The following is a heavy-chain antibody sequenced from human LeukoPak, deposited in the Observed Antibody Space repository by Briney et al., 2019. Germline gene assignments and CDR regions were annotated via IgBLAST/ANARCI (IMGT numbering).Heavy chain of an antibody. Sequence: SETLSLTCAVYGGSFSGYYWSWIRQPPGKGLEWIGEINHSGSTNYNPSLKSRVTISVDTSKNRFSLKLSSVTAADTAVYYCARVDSSGWYELDYWGQGTLVTVSS. J-gene: IGHJ4*02. V-gene: IGHV4-34*01. CDR3: ARVDSSGWYELDY. CDR2: INHSGST. D-gene: IGHD6-19*01. CDR1: GGSFSGYY.